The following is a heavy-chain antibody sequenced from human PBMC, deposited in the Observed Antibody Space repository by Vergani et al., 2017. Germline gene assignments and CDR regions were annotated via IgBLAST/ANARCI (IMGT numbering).Heavy chain of an antibody. J-gene: IGHJ4*02. V-gene: IGHV4-34*01. D-gene: IGHD6-13*01. CDR2: INHSGST. CDR1: GGSFSGYY. CDR3: ARGSRAEGGSGPDK. Sequence: QVQLQQWGAGLLKPSETLSLTCAVYGGSFSGYYWSWIRQPPGKGLEWIGEINHSGSTNYNPSLKSRVTISVDTSKNQFSLKLSSVTAADTAVYYCARGSRAEGGSGPDKWGQGTLDTVSS.